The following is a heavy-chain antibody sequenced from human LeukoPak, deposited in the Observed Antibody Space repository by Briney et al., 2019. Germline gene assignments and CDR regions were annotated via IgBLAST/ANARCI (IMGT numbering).Heavy chain of an antibody. D-gene: IGHD3-9*01. CDR2: ISAYNGNT. Sequence: ASVKVSCKASGYTFTSYGISWVRQAPGQGLEWMGWISAYNGNTIYAQKLQGRVTMTTDTSTSTAYMELRSLRSDDTAVYYCAKDDYDILTGFDPWGQGTLVTVSS. CDR1: GYTFTSYG. CDR3: AKDDYDILTGFDP. J-gene: IGHJ5*02. V-gene: IGHV1-18*01.